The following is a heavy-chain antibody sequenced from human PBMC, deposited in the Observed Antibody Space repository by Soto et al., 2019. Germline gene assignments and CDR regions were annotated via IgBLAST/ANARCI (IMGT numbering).Heavy chain of an antibody. CDR2: IYYSGST. V-gene: IGHV4-31*02. J-gene: IGHJ4*02. D-gene: IGHD2-15*01. Sequence: SETLSLTCTVSGGSISSGGYYWSWIRQHPGKGLEWIGYIYYSGSTYYNPSLKSRVTISVDTSKNQFSLKLSSVTAADTAVYYCARGPSYCSGGSCHIDYWGQGTLVTVSS. CDR1: GGSISSGGYY. CDR3: ARGPSYCSGGSCHIDY.